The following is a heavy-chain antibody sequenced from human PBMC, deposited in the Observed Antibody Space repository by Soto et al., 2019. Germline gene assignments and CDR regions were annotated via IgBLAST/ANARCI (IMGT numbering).Heavy chain of an antibody. CDR1: GFTFSSYA. CDR3: AREEPSGEGAYDY. Sequence: QVQLVESGEGVVQPGRSLRLSCAASGFTFSSYAMHWVRQAPGKGLEWVAVISYDGSNKYYADSVKGRFTISRDNSKNTLYLQMNSLRAEDTAVYYCAREEPSGEGAYDYWGQGTLVTVSS. J-gene: IGHJ4*02. CDR2: ISYDGSNK. D-gene: IGHD1-26*01. V-gene: IGHV3-30-3*01.